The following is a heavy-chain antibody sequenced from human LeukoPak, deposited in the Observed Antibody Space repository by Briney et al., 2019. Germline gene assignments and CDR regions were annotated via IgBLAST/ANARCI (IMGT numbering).Heavy chain of an antibody. J-gene: IGHJ4*02. Sequence: PGGSLRLSCAASGFTFTSYGMHWVRQAPGQGLEWVAVIYNDGSHKYYADSVKGRFTISRDNSKNTLYLQMTSLRAEDTAVYNCARDRSSGYFDSWGQGTLVTVSS. CDR1: GFTFTSYG. V-gene: IGHV3-33*01. CDR2: IYNDGSHK. CDR3: ARDRSSGYFDS. D-gene: IGHD3-22*01.